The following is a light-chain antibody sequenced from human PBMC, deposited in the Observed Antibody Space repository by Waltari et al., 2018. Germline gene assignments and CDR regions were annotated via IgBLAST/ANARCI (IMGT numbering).Light chain of an antibody. J-gene: IGKJ2*03. CDR2: KAT. CDR1: QFIDKW. CDR3: LQYHDYSS. Sequence: TQMTQSPSPLSASVGHRVTITCRASQFIDKWLAWYQQKPGKAPKLLIYKATNLETGVPSRFTGSGSGTEFTLTISSLQPDDSATFYCLQYHDYSSFGQGTKLEIK. V-gene: IGKV1-5*03.